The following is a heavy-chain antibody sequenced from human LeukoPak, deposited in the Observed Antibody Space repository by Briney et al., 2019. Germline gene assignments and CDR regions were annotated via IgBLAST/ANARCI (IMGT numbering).Heavy chain of an antibody. V-gene: IGHV3-21*01. CDR1: GFTFSSYS. CDR3: ARGNEYYDILTGYSPAYYYGMDV. Sequence: GGSLRLSCAASGFTFSSYSMNWVRQAPGKGLEWVSSISSSSSYIYYADSVKGRSTISRDNAKNSLYLQMNSLRAEDTAVYYCARGNEYYDILTGYSPAYYYGMDVWGQGTTVTVSS. CDR2: ISSSSSYI. D-gene: IGHD3-9*01. J-gene: IGHJ6*02.